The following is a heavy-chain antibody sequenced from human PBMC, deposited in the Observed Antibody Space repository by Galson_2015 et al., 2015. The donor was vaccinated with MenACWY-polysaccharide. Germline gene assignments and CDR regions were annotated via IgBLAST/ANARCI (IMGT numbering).Heavy chain of an antibody. D-gene: IGHD3-9*01. Sequence: SLRLSCAASGFTFSSYGMHWVRQAPGKGLEWVAFIRYDGSNKYYADSVKGRFTISRDNSKNTLYLQMNSLRAEDTAVYYCAKKGTDFDWFDYWGQGTLVTVSS. V-gene: IGHV3-30*02. CDR2: IRYDGSNK. CDR3: AKKGTDFDWFDY. CDR1: GFTFSSYG. J-gene: IGHJ4*02.